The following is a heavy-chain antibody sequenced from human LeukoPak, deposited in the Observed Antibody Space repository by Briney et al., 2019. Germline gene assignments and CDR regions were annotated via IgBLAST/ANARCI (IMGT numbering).Heavy chain of an antibody. CDR1: DGSISSYY. CDR3: ARTSGGTSSGYLY. Sequence: SETLSLTCTVSDGSISSYYWSWIRQPPGKGLEWIGYIYYSGSTNYSPSLKSRVTISVDTSKNQFSLKLSSVTAADTAVYYCARTSGGTSSGYLYWGQGTLVTVSS. V-gene: IGHV4-59*01. D-gene: IGHD3-22*01. CDR2: IYYSGST. J-gene: IGHJ4*02.